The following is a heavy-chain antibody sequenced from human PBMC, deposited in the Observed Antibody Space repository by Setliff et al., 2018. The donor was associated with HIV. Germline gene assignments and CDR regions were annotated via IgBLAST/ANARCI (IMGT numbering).Heavy chain of an antibody. CDR1: GFTFDDYG. J-gene: IGHJ3*02. D-gene: IGHD5-12*01. Sequence: GGSLRLSCAASGFTFDDYGMSWVRQAPGKGLEWVSGINWNSATAGYADFVQGRFTISRDNAKKSLYLQMSSLRLEDTALYYCAKGYTGFFGAFDIWGQGTVVTVSS. V-gene: IGHV3-20*04. CDR3: AKGYTGFFGAFDI. CDR2: INWNSATA.